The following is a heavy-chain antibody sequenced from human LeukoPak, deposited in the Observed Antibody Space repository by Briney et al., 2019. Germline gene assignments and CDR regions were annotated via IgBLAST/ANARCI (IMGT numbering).Heavy chain of an antibody. J-gene: IGHJ4*02. CDR3: VRYRPAPA. CDR1: GFTFSNYY. V-gene: IGHV3-74*01. CDR2: INTDGSTT. Sequence: PGGSLRLSCAASGFTFSNYYMHGVRQAPGEGLVWISGINTDGSTTHYGDSVKGRFTISRDNARNTLYLLMSSLRAEDSAIYYCVRYRPAPAWGQGTLVTVAS. D-gene: IGHD3-16*02.